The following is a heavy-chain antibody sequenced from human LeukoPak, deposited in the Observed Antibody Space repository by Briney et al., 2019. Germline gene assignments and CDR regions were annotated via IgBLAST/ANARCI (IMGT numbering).Heavy chain of an antibody. J-gene: IGHJ4*02. V-gene: IGHV3-53*01. CDR3: ARGHSSGNPDPFDY. Sequence: PGGSLRLSCAASGFTVSSNYMSWVRQAPGKGLEWVSVIYSGGAIHYADSVKGRFTISGDNSKNTLYLQMNSLRAEDTAMYYCARGHSSGNPDPFDYWGQGTLVTVSS. CDR1: GFTVSSNY. D-gene: IGHD6-19*01. CDR2: IYSGGAI.